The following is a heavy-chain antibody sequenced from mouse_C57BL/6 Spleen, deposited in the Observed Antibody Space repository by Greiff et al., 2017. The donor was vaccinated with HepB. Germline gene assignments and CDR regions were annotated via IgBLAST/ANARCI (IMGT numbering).Heavy chain of an antibody. CDR1: GYAFSSSW. CDR2: IYPGDGDT. Sequence: VQLQQSGPELVKPGASVKISCKASGYAFSSSWMNWVKQRPGKGLEWIGRIYPGDGDTNYNGKFKGKATLTADKSSSTAYMQLSSLTSEDSAVYFCARPSAQAKFAYWGQGTLVTVSA. J-gene: IGHJ3*01. CDR3: ARPSAQAKFAY. V-gene: IGHV1-82*01. D-gene: IGHD3-2*02.